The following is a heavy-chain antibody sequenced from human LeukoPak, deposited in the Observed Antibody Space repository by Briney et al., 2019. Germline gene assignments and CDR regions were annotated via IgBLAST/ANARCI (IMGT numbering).Heavy chain of an antibody. CDR1: GFTFSSYA. V-gene: IGHV3-23*01. J-gene: IGHJ4*02. Sequence: GGSLRLSCAASGFTFSSYAMSWVRQAPGKGLEWVSAISGCDGGTYYADSVRGRFTISRDNSKNTLYLQMSSLRPEDTAVYYCSSSTAIGYWGQGTLVTVSS. CDR3: SSSTAIGY. CDR2: ISGCDGGT.